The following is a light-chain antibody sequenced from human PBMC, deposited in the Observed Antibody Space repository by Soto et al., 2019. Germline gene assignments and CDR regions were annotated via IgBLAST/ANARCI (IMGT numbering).Light chain of an antibody. J-gene: IGKJ4*01. V-gene: IGKV3-20*01. CDR1: QSVTSSY. CDR3: QQYGNSPRT. Sequence: EIVLTQSPGTLSLSPGERVTLSCRASQSVTSSYLAWYQQKPGQAPRLLMYGASSRATGIPDRFSGSGSGTDFTLTISRVEPEDFAVYHCQQYGNSPRTFGGGTKVDIK. CDR2: GAS.